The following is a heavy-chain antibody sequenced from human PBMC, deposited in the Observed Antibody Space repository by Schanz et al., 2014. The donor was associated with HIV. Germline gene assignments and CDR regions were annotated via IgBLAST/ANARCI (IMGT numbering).Heavy chain of an antibody. CDR2: ISGSVGST. V-gene: IGHV3-23*01. CDR3: AKEMVSRYYGDAFNI. D-gene: IGHD3-16*01. J-gene: IGHJ3*02. CDR1: GFTFSNYA. Sequence: EVRLLESGGGLVQRGGSLRLSCAASGFTFSNYAMSWVRQAPGKGLEWVSSISGSVGSTYYADSVKGRFTISRDNAKNTLYLQMNSLRAEDTALYYCAKEMVSRYYGDAFNIWGQGTMVTVSS.